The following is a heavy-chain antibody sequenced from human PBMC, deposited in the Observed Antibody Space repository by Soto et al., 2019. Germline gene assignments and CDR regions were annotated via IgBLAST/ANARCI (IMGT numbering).Heavy chain of an antibody. J-gene: IGHJ5*02. CDR1: GYMFSTYD. CDR2: LNPNSGNT. D-gene: IGHD1-20*01. Sequence: QVQLVQSGAEVKKPGASVKVSCKASGYMFSTYDINWVRQAPGQGLEWMGWLNPNSGNTGYAQKFQGRVTMTRNTSINTAYMELSSVGSDDTAVYYCARDHRYNWNDEGRFEPWGQGALVTVSS. CDR3: ARDHRYNWNDEGRFEP. V-gene: IGHV1-8*01.